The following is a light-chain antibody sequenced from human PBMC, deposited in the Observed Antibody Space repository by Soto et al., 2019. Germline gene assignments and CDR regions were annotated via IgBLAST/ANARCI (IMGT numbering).Light chain of an antibody. J-gene: IGKJ1*01. CDR1: QSVNQK. Sequence: EIVLTQSPATLSVSPGERATLSCRASQSVNQKLGWYQQKPGQAPRLLIYGASTRATGIPDRFSGGESGTGFTLTISRLEPEDFAVYYCQQYVSSPRTFGQGTKVDIK. V-gene: IGKV3-20*01. CDR3: QQYVSSPRT. CDR2: GAS.